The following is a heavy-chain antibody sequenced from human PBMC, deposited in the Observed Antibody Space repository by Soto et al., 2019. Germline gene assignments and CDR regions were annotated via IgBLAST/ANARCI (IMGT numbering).Heavy chain of an antibody. CDR3: TRAARFPYLSFY. J-gene: IGHJ4*02. D-gene: IGHD3-10*01. CDR1: XFTFSRFE. CDR2: ISSSGSTA. V-gene: IGHV3-48*03. Sequence: CLRLACAASXFTFSRFELHWVRQAPGKGLEWISYISSSGSTAYYASSVEGRFTISRDNANNSVYLQMDSLRAEDTALYYCTRAARFPYLSFYWGQGALVTVSS.